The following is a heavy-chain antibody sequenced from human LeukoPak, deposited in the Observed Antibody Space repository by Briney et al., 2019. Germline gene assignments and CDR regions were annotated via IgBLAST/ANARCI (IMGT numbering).Heavy chain of an antibody. Sequence: ASVKVSCKTSNYTFSNYGITRVRQALGQGLEWMGWIGAYSGNSEFAQKFQGRITMTTDASSGTAYMELTNLTSDDTAVYFCARDSSAFYGSEYFQHWGQGTLVTVSS. V-gene: IGHV1-18*01. D-gene: IGHD6-19*01. J-gene: IGHJ1*01. CDR1: NYTFSNYG. CDR2: IGAYSGNS. CDR3: ARDSSAFYGSEYFQH.